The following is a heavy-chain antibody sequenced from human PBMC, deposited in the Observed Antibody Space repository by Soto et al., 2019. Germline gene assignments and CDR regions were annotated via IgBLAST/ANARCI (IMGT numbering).Heavy chain of an antibody. J-gene: IGHJ4*02. CDR2: IYYSGST. CDR1: GGSIGSGGYY. Sequence: SETLSLTCTVSGGSIGSGGYYWSWIRQHPGKGLEWIGYIYYSGSTYYNPSLKSRVTISVDTSKNQFSLKLSSVTAADTAVYYCARGGYYYDSSGTTACCFDYWGQGTLVTVSS. V-gene: IGHV4-31*03. CDR3: ARGGYYYDSSGTTACCFDY. D-gene: IGHD3-22*01.